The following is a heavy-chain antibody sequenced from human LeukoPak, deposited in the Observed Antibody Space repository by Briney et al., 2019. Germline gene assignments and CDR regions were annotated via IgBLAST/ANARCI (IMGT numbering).Heavy chain of an antibody. CDR3: AKDQQDSRGYYYPSL. CDR1: GFTFSSYG. Sequence: GGSLRLSCAASGFTFSSYGMHWVRQAPGKGLEWVAFIRYDGSNKYYADSVKGRFTISRDNSKNTLYLQMNSLRAEDTAVYYCAKDQQDSRGYYYPSLWGQGTLVTVSS. V-gene: IGHV3-30*02. CDR2: IRYDGSNK. J-gene: IGHJ4*02. D-gene: IGHD3-22*01.